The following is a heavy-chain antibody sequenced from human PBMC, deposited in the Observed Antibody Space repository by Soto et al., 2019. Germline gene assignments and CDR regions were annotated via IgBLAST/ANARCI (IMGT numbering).Heavy chain of an antibody. D-gene: IGHD3-22*01. CDR2: ISPGNGNT. V-gene: IGHV1-3*01. CDR3: ARDLGHYYDSLDYGMDV. Sequence: QVQLVQSGAEVKKPGASVKVSCKASGYTFTTYVIRWLRQAPGQRLEWMGWISPGNGNTKYSQNFQGRVTITRDTSATTAFMELGSLRSEDTAIYFCARDLGHYYDSLDYGMDVWGQGTTVTVSS. CDR1: GYTFTTYV. J-gene: IGHJ6*02.